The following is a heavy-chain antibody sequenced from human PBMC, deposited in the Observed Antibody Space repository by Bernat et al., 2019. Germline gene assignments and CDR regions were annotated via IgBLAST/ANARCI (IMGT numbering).Heavy chain of an antibody. CDR1: GFTFSSYA. V-gene: IGHV3-30-3*01. CDR2: ISYDGSNK. D-gene: IGHD3-10*01. J-gene: IGHJ4*02. CDR3: AKDPLLYGSGSYYFDY. Sequence: QVQLVESGGGVVQPGRSLRLSCAASGFTFSSYAMHWVRQAPGKGLEWVAVISYDGSNKYYADSVKGRFTISRDNSKNTLYLQMNSLRAEDMAVYYCAKDPLLYGSGSYYFDYWGQGTLVTVSS.